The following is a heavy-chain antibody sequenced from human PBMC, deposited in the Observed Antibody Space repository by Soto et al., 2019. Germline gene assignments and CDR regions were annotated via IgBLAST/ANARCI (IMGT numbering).Heavy chain of an antibody. CDR1: GYTFTSYD. Sequence: QVQLVQSGAEVKKPGASVKVSCKASGYTFTSYDINWVRQATGQGLEWMGWMNPNSGNTGYAQNFQDRVTMTRNTSISTAYMELSSLRSEDTAVYYCAREITAYWYFALWGRGTLVTVSS. CDR3: AREITAYWYFAL. D-gene: IGHD3-16*01. CDR2: MNPNSGNT. J-gene: IGHJ2*01. V-gene: IGHV1-8*01.